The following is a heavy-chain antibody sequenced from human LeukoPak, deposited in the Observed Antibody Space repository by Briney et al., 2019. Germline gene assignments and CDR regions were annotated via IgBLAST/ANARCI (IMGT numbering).Heavy chain of an antibody. J-gene: IGHJ4*02. V-gene: IGHV1-69*06. CDR3: AKTYSGSYYDSVDY. CDR1: GGTLSSYA. CDR2: TIPIFGTA. Sequence: SVKVSCKASGGTLSSYAISWVRQAPGQGLEWMGGTIPIFGTANYAQKFQGGVTITADKSTSTAYMELSSLRSEDTAVYYCAKTYSGSYYDSVDYWGQGTLVTVSS. D-gene: IGHD1-26*01.